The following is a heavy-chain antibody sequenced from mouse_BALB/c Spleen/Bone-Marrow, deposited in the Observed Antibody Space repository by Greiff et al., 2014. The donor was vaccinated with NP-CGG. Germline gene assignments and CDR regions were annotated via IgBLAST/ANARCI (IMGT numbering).Heavy chain of an antibody. CDR3: ARPDPWFAY. V-gene: IGHV5-9-3*01. CDR2: ISSGGSYI. CDR1: GFTFSGYA. J-gene: IGHJ3*01. Sequence: VQLKESGGGLVKPGGSLKLSCAASGFTFSGYAMSWGRQSPEKRLEWVATISSGGSYIHYPDSVKGRFTISRDNAKNTLYLQMSSLRSEDTAIYYCARPDPWFAYWGQGTLVTVSA.